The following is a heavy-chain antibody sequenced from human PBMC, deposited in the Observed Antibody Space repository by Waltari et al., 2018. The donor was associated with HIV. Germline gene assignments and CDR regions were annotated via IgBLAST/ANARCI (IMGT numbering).Heavy chain of an antibody. CDR2: IYYSGST. V-gene: IGHV4-59*01. J-gene: IGHJ3*02. CDR3: ARTPIYYDQWGRRFDI. Sequence: QVQLQESGPGLVKPSETLSLTCTVSGASISSYYWSWIRQPPGRGLEWIGYIYYSGSTTYNPSLKSRVTISVDTSKNQFSLKLSSVTAADTAVYYCARTPIYYDQWGRRFDIWGQGTMVTVSS. D-gene: IGHD3-22*01. CDR1: GASISSYY.